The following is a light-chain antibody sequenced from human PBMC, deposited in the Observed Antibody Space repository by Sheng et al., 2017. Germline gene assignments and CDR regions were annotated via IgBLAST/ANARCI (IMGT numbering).Light chain of an antibody. CDR1: SSDVGGYNS. CDR3: CSYAGSYTVV. V-gene: IGLV2-11*01. J-gene: IGLJ2*01. Sequence: QSALTQPRSVSGSPGQSVTISCTGTSSDVGGYNSVSWYQQHPGKAPKVMIYDVNKRPSGVPDRFSGSKSGNTASLTISGLQAEDEADYYCCSYAGSYTVVFGGGTKLTV. CDR2: DVN.